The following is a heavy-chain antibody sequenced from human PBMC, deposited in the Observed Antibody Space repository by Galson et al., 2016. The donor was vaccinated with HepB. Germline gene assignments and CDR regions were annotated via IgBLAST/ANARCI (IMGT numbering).Heavy chain of an antibody. CDR3: SGGYCDVTSCYDGFDY. CDR1: GFAFGDYA. D-gene: IGHD2-2*01. J-gene: IGHJ4*02. Sequence: SLRLSCATSGFAFGDYAMNWFRQAPGKGLEWVGFIRSKAFGETTNYAASVTGRFTISRDDSKSIAYLQMGSLKTEDTAVYYCSGGYCDVTSCYDGFDYWGQGTLVTVSS. V-gene: IGHV3-49*03. CDR2: IRSKAFGETT.